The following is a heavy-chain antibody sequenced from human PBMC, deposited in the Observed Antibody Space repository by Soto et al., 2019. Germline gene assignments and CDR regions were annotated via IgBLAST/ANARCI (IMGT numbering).Heavy chain of an antibody. Sequence: EVQMVESGGGFVQPGGSLRLSCAASGFTVSSNYMSWVRQAPGKGLEWVSVIYATGSTHYADSVKGRFAISRDSSKNTLDRQMNSLRAEDTAVYYCARENESSGLALDYWGQGTQVTVSS. D-gene: IGHD3-22*01. V-gene: IGHV3-66*01. CDR2: IYATGST. J-gene: IGHJ4*02. CDR3: ARENESSGLALDY. CDR1: GFTVSSNY.